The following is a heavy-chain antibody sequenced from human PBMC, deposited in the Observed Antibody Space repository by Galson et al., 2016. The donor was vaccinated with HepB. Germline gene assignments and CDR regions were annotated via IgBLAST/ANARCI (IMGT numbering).Heavy chain of an antibody. D-gene: IGHD2-2*01. CDR1: GGSIRSTTHY. CDR2: ISSTGTT. Sequence: ETLSLTCTVSGGSIRSTTHYWGWIRQPPGKGLEWIGSISSTGTTFYKPSLNSRVTMPVDTSKNQFSLNLNSVTAADTAVYYCARVKYCSDTTCSGFYWGQGTLVTVSS. J-gene: IGHJ4*02. CDR3: ARVKYCSDTTCSGFY. V-gene: IGHV4-39*01.